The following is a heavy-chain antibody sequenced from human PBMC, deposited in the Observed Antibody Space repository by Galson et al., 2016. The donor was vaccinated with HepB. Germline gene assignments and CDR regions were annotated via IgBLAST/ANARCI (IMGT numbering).Heavy chain of an antibody. D-gene: IGHD6-13*01. Sequence: SVKVSCKASGGTFSNFAISWLRQAPGQGLEWMGWINTVNGNTKYSQMFQARVTITRDTSASTAYMELSSLTSEDTAVYYCARGPTIPTGGTLYFDHWGQGTLVTVSS. CDR3: ARGPTIPTGGTLYFDH. V-gene: IGHV1-3*04. CDR2: INTVNGNT. CDR1: GGTFSNFA. J-gene: IGHJ4*02.